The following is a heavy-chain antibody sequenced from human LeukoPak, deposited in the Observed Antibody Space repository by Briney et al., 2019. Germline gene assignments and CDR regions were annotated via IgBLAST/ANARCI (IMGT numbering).Heavy chain of an antibody. V-gene: IGHV4-34*01. J-gene: IGHJ4*02. D-gene: IGHD6-13*01. CDR3: ARTAAGTPNYYFDY. Sequence: MASETLSLTCAVYGGSFSGYYWTWIRQPPGKGLEWIGEINHSESTSTNYNPSLKSRVTISVDTSKNQFSLKLSSVTAADTAVYYCARTAAGTPNYYFDYWGQGTLVTVSS. CDR1: GGSFSGYY. CDR2: INHSESTST.